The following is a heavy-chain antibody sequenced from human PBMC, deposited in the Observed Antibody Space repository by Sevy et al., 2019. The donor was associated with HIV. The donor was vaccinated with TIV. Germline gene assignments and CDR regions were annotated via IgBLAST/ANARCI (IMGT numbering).Heavy chain of an antibody. CDR1: GYTFTSYD. Sequence: ASVKVSCKASGYTFTSYDINWVRQATGQGLEWMGWMNPNSGNTGYAQKFQGRVTMTRNTSISTAYMKLSSLRSEDTAVYYCAREYYGFWSGFYYYYGMDVWGQGTTVTVSS. D-gene: IGHD3-3*01. CDR2: MNPNSGNT. CDR3: AREYYGFWSGFYYYYGMDV. V-gene: IGHV1-8*01. J-gene: IGHJ6*02.